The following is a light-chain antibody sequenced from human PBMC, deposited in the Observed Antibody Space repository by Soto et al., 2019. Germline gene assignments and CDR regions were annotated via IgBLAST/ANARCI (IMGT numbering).Light chain of an antibody. J-gene: IGKJ1*01. CDR2: DAS. CDR1: QSISNW. CDR3: QQYNSYPWT. Sequence: DIQMTQSPSTLSASVGDRVTITCRASQSISNWLAWYQQKTGKAPKLLMYDASTLEGGVPLRFDGSGSGTEFTLTISSLQPDDFATYYCQQYNSYPWTFGQGTKVEI. V-gene: IGKV1-5*01.